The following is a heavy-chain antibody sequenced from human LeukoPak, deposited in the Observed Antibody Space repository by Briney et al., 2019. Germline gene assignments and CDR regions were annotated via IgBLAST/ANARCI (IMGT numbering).Heavy chain of an antibody. Sequence: GESLNISCKGSGYSFTGYWIGWARQMPGKGLEWMGIIYPGDSDTRYSPSFQGQVTISADKSTTTAYLHWSRLKASDTAMYYCARLLGYCTNGVCRGFDYWGQGTLVTVSS. CDR2: IYPGDSDT. CDR3: ARLLGYCTNGVCRGFDY. CDR1: GYSFTGYW. V-gene: IGHV5-51*01. D-gene: IGHD2-8*01. J-gene: IGHJ4*02.